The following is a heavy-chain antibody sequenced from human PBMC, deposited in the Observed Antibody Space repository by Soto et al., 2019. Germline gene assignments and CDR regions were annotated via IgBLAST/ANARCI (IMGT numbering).Heavy chain of an antibody. CDR1: GYSIAVSY. CDR3: ARDSVADKFNWFDP. J-gene: IGHJ5*02. Sequence: ASAKVSCKASGYSIAVSYRHWARQAQRQGLEWMGWINPNSGGTNYAQKFQGWATMTRDTSISTAYMELSRLRSDDTAVYYCARDSVADKFNWFDPWGQGTLVTVSS. D-gene: IGHD6-19*01. CDR2: INPNSGGT. V-gene: IGHV1-2*04.